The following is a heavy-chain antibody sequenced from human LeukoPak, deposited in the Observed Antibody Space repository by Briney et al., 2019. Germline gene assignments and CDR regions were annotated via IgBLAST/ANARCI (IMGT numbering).Heavy chain of an antibody. CDR2: IDPSDSYT. CDR1: GYSFISYW. J-gene: IGHJ5*02. V-gene: IGHV5-10-1*01. Sequence: GESLKNSCKGSGYSFISYWISWVRQTPGKGLEWMGRIDPSDSYTNYSPSFQGHVTISADKSISTAYLQWSSLKASDTAMYYCATWVDSSSWYWFDPWGQGTLVTVSS. D-gene: IGHD6-13*01. CDR3: ATWVDSSSWYWFDP.